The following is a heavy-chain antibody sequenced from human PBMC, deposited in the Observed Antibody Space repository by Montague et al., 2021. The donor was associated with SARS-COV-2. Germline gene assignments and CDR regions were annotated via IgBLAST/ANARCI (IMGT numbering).Heavy chain of an antibody. Sequence: SETLSLTCAVYGGPFSGNYWNWIRQPPGKGLEWIGEINHGGSTNYNPSLKSRLTISADTSKNQFSLKLTSVAAADTAVYYCARLRDGVVPSPILGVGPYYSYYYMDVWGKGTTVTVSS. J-gene: IGHJ6*03. CDR1: GGPFSGNY. CDR3: ARLRDGVVPSPILGVGPYYSYYYMDV. V-gene: IGHV4-34*01. CDR2: INHGGST. D-gene: IGHD3-10*01.